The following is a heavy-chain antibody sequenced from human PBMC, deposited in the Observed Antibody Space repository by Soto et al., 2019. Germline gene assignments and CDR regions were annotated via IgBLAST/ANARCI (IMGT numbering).Heavy chain of an antibody. Sequence: QVQLQESGPGLVKPSQTLSLTCTVSGGSISSGDYYWSWIRQPPGKGLEWIGFIYYTGSTYYNPSLKSRVPISIDTPKNQFFLTLSSVTAADTAVYYCASVPRPGWFDPWGQGTLVTVSS. V-gene: IGHV4-30-4*01. CDR3: ASVPRPGWFDP. D-gene: IGHD3-10*01. CDR2: IYYTGST. J-gene: IGHJ5*02. CDR1: GGSISSGDYY.